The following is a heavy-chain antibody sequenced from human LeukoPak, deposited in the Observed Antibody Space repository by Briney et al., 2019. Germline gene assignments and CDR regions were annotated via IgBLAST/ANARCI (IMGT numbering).Heavy chain of an antibody. CDR1: GFTFNSYA. D-gene: IGHD6-19*01. V-gene: IGHV3-64D*06. Sequence: GGSLRLSCSASGFTFNSYAMHWVRQAPGKGLEYVSTISSNGGSTYYTDSVKGRFTISRDNSRNTLYLQMSSLRPEDTAVYYCAKDLEGYSSGQDYWGQGTLVTVSS. J-gene: IGHJ4*02. CDR2: ISSNGGST. CDR3: AKDLEGYSSGQDY.